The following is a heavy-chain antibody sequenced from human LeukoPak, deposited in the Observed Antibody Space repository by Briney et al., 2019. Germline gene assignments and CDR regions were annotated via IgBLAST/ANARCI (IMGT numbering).Heavy chain of an antibody. J-gene: IGHJ4*02. CDR2: INHSGST. CDR3: ARDYYDSSGSRLDAFDY. D-gene: IGHD3-22*01. V-gene: IGHV4-34*01. CDR1: GGSFSGYY. Sequence: PSETLSLTCAVYGGSFSGYYWSWIRQPPGKGLEWIGEINHSGSTNYNPSLKSRVTISVDTSKNQLSLKLSSVTAADTAVYYCARDYYDSSGSRLDAFDYWGQGTLVTVSS.